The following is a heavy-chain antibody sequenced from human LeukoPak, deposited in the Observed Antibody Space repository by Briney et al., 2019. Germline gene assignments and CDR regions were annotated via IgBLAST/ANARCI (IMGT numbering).Heavy chain of an antibody. CDR2: INPYSGET. D-gene: IGHD3-3*01. J-gene: IGHJ6*03. Sequence: ASVKVSCKASGYSFTGYYMHWVRQAPGQGLEWMGWINPYSGETNSAQKFQGRVTVTRDTSISTAYMELSSLRSEDTAVYYCARGANRGKDFWSGYYFYYYYYYMDVWGKGTTVTVSS. CDR3: ARGANRGKDFWSGYYFYYYYYYMDV. V-gene: IGHV1-2*02. CDR1: GYSFTGYY.